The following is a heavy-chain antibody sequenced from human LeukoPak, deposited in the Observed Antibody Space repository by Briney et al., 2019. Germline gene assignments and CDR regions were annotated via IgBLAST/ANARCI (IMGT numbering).Heavy chain of an antibody. CDR3: ARDHRKYDILTGYYNPKNFDY. J-gene: IGHJ4*02. CDR1: GFTFSSYS. V-gene: IGHV3-21*01. D-gene: IGHD3-9*01. CDR2: ISSSSSYI. Sequence: GGSLRLSCAASGFTFSSYSMNWVRQAPGKGLEWVSSISSSSSYIYYADSVKGRFTISRDNAKNSLYLQMSSLRAEDTAVYYCARDHRKYDILTGYYNPKNFDYWGQGTLVTVSS.